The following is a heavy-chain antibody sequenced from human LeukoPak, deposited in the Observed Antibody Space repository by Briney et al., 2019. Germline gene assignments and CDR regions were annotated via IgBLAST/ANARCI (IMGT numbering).Heavy chain of an antibody. Sequence: PGGSLRLSCVASKFIFIDSPMHWVRQGPGKGLEWVAVISYDGSNKYYADSVKGRFTISRDNSKNPLYLQMNSLRAEDTAVYDCARAGGRYSPVMDYWGQGTLVTVSS. CDR2: ISYDGSNK. CDR1: KFIFIDSP. D-gene: IGHD5-18*01. V-gene: IGHV3-30-3*01. J-gene: IGHJ4*02. CDR3: ARAGGRYSPVMDY.